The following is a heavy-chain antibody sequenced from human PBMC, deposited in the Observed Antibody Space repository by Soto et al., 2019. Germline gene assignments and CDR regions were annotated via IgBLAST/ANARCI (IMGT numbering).Heavy chain of an antibody. CDR1: GGSITSYY. CDR3: ARRWSGTDY. CDR2: IHNSGST. Sequence: QVQLQESGPGLVKPSETLSLTCTVSGGSITSYYWIWIRQPPGKGLEWIGYIHNSGSTSYNPSLQSRVTISADVSKNQFSLDLRSVTAADTAVYYCARRWSGTDYWGHGTLVTVSS. J-gene: IGHJ4*01. V-gene: IGHV4-59*01. D-gene: IGHD3-10*01.